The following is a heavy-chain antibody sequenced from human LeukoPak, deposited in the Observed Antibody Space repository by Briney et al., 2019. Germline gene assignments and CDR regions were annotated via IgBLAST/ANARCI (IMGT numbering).Heavy chain of an antibody. CDR3: ARDGSGYYYGRYFDY. J-gene: IGHJ4*02. D-gene: IGHD3-22*01. Sequence: SETLSLTCAVYGGSFSGYYWSWIRQPPGKGLEWIGEINHSGSTNYNPSLKSRVTISVDTSKNQFSLKLSSVTAADTAVYYCARDGSGYYYGRYFDYWGQGTLVTVSS. CDR2: INHSGST. V-gene: IGHV4-34*01. CDR1: GGSFSGYY.